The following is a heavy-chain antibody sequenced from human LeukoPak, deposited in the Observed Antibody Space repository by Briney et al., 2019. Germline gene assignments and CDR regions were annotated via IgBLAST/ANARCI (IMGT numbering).Heavy chain of an antibody. V-gene: IGHV4-59*01. CDR1: GGPINNYY. D-gene: IGHD3-16*01. CDR2: IFYTGNT. Sequence: SETLSLTCTVSGGPINNYYWIWTRQPPGKGLEWIAYIFYTGNTNYNPSLNSRVTISVDTSKNQFSLRLSSVTAADTAVYYCAKGGTYYYYGMDVWGKGTTVTVSS. CDR3: AKGGTYYYYGMDV. J-gene: IGHJ6*04.